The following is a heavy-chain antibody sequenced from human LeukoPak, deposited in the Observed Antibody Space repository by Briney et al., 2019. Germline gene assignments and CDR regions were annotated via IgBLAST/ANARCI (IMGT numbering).Heavy chain of an antibody. V-gene: IGHV4-59*12. Sequence: GSLRLSCAASGFTFSSYSMNWVRQAPGKGLEWIGNIYYRESASYNPSLKSRVTISVDTSKNQFSLKLSSVTAADTAVYYCARLGSGWSAPWGQGTLVTVSS. CDR3: ARLGSGWSAP. J-gene: IGHJ5*02. D-gene: IGHD3-3*01. CDR1: GFTFSSYS. CDR2: IYYRESA.